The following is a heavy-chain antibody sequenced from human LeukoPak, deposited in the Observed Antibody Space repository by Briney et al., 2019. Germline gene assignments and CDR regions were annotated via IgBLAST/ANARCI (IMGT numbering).Heavy chain of an antibody. CDR1: GYTFTSYG. CDR2: ISAYNGNT. J-gene: IGHJ4*02. V-gene: IGHV1-18*01. D-gene: IGHD1-26*01. CDR3: ARDRDSGSYRDFDY. Sequence: VASVEVSCKASGYTFTSYGISWVRQAPGQGLEWMGWISAYNGNTNYAQKLQGRVTMTTDTSTSTAYMELRSLRSDDTAVYYCARDRDSGSYRDFDYWGQGTLVTVSS.